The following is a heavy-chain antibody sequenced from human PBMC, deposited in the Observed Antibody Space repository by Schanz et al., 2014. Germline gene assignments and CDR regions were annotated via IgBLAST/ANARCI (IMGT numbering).Heavy chain of an antibody. D-gene: IGHD3-9*01. J-gene: IGHJ4*02. CDR2: ISAYNGNT. CDR1: GYTFTSYG. V-gene: IGHV1-18*01. CDR3: ARDAADFYDILTEEDY. Sequence: QVHLVQSGAEVKRPGASVKVSCKASGYTFTSYGISWVRQAPGQGLEWRGWISAYNGNTKYPQKLQGRVTMTTDTSTSTAYMELRSLRSDDTAVYYCARDAADFYDILTEEDYWGQGTLVTVSS.